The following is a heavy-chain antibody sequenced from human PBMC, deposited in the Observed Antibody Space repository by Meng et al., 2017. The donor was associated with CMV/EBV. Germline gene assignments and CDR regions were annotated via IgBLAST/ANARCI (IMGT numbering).Heavy chain of an antibody. CDR2: IYYSGST. Sequence: QGQMQEAGPGLVKPSQTLSPTGTVSGGSISSGDYYWSWIRQPPGKGLEWIGYIYYSGSTYYNPSLKSRVTISVDTSKNQFSLKLSSVTAADTAVYYCARDNRRGGVDYWGQGTLVTVSS. CDR3: ARDNRRGGVDY. V-gene: IGHV4-30-4*08. D-gene: IGHD3-3*01. CDR1: GGSISSGDYY. J-gene: IGHJ4*02.